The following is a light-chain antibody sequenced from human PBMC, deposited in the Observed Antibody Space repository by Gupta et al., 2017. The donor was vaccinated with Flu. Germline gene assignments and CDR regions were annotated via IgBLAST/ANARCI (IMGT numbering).Light chain of an antibody. CDR3: MRGTHWPT. CDR2: RVS. Sequence: DVVITQSTLSLHVTLGQPASISCRSSQSLVHRNGNTYFTLFQQRPGHSPRRLIYRVSNRDSGVPGRFSGSASATDFPLNISRVAAEDVGIYYCMRGTHWPTFGQGTKVEIK. CDR1: QSLVHRNGNTY. V-gene: IGKV2-30*02. J-gene: IGKJ1*01.